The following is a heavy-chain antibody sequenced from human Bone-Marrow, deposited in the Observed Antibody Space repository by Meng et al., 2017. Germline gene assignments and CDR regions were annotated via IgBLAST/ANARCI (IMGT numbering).Heavy chain of an antibody. J-gene: IGHJ3*02. Sequence: QLRLQQWGAGLLKPSETLSLTCVVSGGSFSDYYWSRIRQPPGKGLEWIGEINHSGSTNYNPSLESRATISVDTSQNNLSLKLSSVTAADSAVYYCARDKGNAFDIWGQETMVTVSS. V-gene: IGHV4-34*01. CDR2: INHSGST. CDR3: ARDKGNAFDI. D-gene: IGHD3-10*01. CDR1: GGSFSDYY.